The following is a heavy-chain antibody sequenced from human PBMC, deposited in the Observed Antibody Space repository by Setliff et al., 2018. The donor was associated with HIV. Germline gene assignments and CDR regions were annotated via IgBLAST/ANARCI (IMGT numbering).Heavy chain of an antibody. J-gene: IGHJ4*02. D-gene: IGHD2-2*01. Sequence: SETLSLTCTVSGASISSSSYYWGWTRQPPGKGLEWIGSFHYSGSTSYNPSLKSRITISVDTSKNQFSLKLSSVTAADTAVYYCARDSRRRQPRQSQPIDYWGQGTLVTVSS. CDR2: FHYSGST. V-gene: IGHV4-39*07. CDR1: GASISSSSYY. CDR3: ARDSRRRQPRQSQPIDY.